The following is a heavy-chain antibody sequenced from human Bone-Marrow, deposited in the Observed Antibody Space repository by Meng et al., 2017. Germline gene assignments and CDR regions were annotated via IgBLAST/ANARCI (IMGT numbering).Heavy chain of an antibody. V-gene: IGHV4-61*02. CDR2: VFTSGTT. J-gene: IGHJ4*02. CDR1: GDSISRGNYY. Sequence: SETLSLTCTVSGDSISRGNYYWSWIRQPAGKGLEWIGRVFTSGTTNYNPSLKSRVTISVDTSKNQFSLKLSSVTAADTAVYYCARKRGNQYYFDYWGQGTLVTVSS. CDR3: ARKRGNQYYFDY. D-gene: IGHD4-23*01.